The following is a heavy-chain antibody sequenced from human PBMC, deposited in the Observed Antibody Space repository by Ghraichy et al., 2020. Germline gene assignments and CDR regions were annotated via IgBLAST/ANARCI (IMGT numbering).Heavy chain of an antibody. CDR2: IYSGGST. CDR3: ARVIPSFDIVVVTAPGAFDI. J-gene: IGHJ3*02. V-gene: IGHV3-66*01. Sequence: GSLRLSCAASGFTVSSNYMSWVRQAPGKGLEWVSVIYSGGSTYYADSVKGRFTISRDNSKNTLYLQMNSLRAEDTAVYYCARVIPSFDIVVVTAPGAFDIWGQGTMVTVSS. D-gene: IGHD2-21*02. CDR1: GFTVSSNY.